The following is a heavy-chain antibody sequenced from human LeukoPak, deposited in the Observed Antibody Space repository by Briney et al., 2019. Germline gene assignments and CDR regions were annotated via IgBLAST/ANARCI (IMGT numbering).Heavy chain of an antibody. D-gene: IGHD2-2*01. CDR1: GFTFSSYV. CDR2: ICCGGGST. Sequence: GGSPRLSRAASGFTFSSYVMNWVRQAPGKGAGWGLLICCGGGSTYYADSVKGRYTISRENSKNTLFLKMKTLRAEDTAVFYFAKGGYCSSTSCYVGWFDPWGQGTLVTVSS. V-gene: IGHV3-23*01. J-gene: IGHJ5*02. CDR3: AKGGYCSSTSCYVGWFDP.